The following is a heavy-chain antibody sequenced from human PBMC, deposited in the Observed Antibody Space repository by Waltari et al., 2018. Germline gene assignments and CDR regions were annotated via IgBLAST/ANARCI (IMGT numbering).Heavy chain of an antibody. D-gene: IGHD1-26*01. CDR3: ARETVGATDY. CDR1: GGSISSYY. V-gene: IGHV4-59*01. Sequence: QVQLQESGPGLVKPSETLSLTCTVSGGSISSYYWSWIRQPPGKGLEWIGYIYYSGSTNYNPSLKSRVTISVDTSKNQFSLKLSSVTAADTAVYYCARETVGATDYWGQGTLVTVSS. CDR2: IYYSGST. J-gene: IGHJ4*02.